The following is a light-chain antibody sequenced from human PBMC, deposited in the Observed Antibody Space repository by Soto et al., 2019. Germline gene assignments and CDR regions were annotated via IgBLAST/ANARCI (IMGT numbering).Light chain of an antibody. CDR2: DAS. J-gene: IGKJ1*01. CDR1: QSVSSY. Sequence: EIVLTQSPATLALSPVERATLSCRASQSVSSYLAWYQQKPGQAPRLLTYDASTRATGIPARFSGSGSGTDFTLTITSLEPEDFAVYYCQQRSNWPPTFGQGTKV. CDR3: QQRSNWPPT. V-gene: IGKV3-11*01.